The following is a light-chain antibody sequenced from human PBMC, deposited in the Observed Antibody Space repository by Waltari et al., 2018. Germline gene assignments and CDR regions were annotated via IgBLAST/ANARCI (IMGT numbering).Light chain of an antibody. CDR2: KAS. CDR1: QSISSW. V-gene: IGKV1-5*03. CDR3: QQYDTYPLT. Sequence: DIQMTQSPSTLSASVGDRGTITCRASQSISSWLAWYQQKPGEAPKFLIYKASTLESGVPARFSGSGSGTEFTLTISSLQPDDFATYYCQQYDTYPLTFGPGTKVEIK. J-gene: IGKJ3*01.